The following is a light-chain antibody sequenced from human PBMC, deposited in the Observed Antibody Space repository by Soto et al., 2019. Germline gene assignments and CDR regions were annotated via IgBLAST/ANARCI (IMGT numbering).Light chain of an antibody. J-gene: IGLJ1*01. CDR1: SSDVGGYDY. Sequence: QSALTQPASVSGSPGQSITISCTGTSSDVGGYDYVSWYQQHPGKAPILMISEVSNRPSGVSNRFSGSKSGNTASLTISGLQAEDEADYYCSSYTSSTTLFYVFGTGTKVTVL. CDR3: SSYTSSTTLFYV. V-gene: IGLV2-14*01. CDR2: EVS.